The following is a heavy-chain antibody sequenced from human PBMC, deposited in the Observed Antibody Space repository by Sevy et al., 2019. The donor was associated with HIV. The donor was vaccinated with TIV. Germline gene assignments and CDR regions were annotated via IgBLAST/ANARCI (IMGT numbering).Heavy chain of an antibody. V-gene: IGHV1-8*01. D-gene: IGHD3-3*01. CDR1: GYTFTSYD. J-gene: IGHJ5*02. Sequence: ASVKVSCKASGYTFTSYDINWVRQATGQGLEWMGWMNPNSGNTGYAQKFQGRVTMTRNTSISTAYMELSSLRSEDTAMYYCAGGLETYYDFWRGYYSWFDPWGQGTLVTVSS. CDR2: MNPNSGNT. CDR3: AGGLETYYDFWRGYYSWFDP.